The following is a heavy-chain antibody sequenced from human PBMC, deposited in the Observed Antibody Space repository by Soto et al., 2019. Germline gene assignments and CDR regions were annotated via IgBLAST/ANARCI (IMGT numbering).Heavy chain of an antibody. Sequence: EVQLLESGGGLVQPGGSLRLSCAASEFTFSSYAMSWVRQAPGKGLEWVSSISSSGGSTYYADSVKGRFTISRDNSKNTLFLQMNTLRAEDTAVYYCAPGGYCSSTSCSRKYYYGMDVW. J-gene: IGHJ6*01. V-gene: IGHV3-23*01. CDR3: APGGYCSSTSCSRKYYYGMDV. CDR2: ISSSGGST. D-gene: IGHD2-2*01. CDR1: EFTFSSYA.